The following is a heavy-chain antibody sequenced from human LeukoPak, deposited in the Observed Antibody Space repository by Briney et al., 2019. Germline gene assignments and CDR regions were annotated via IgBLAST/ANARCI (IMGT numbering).Heavy chain of an antibody. Sequence: GESLKISCKGSGYRFTSYWIGWVRPMPGKGLEWMGIIYPGDSDTRYSPSFQGQVTISADKSTSTAYLQWSSLKASDTAMYYCARQSDGDYEIRFDYWGQGTLVTVSS. V-gene: IGHV5-51*01. J-gene: IGHJ4*02. D-gene: IGHD4-17*01. CDR3: ARQSDGDYEIRFDY. CDR1: GYRFTSYW. CDR2: IYPGDSDT.